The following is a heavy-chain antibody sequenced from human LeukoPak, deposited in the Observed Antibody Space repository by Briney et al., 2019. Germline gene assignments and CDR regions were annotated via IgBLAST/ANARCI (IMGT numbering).Heavy chain of an antibody. D-gene: IGHD2-2*01. Sequence: SETLSLTCTVSGGSISSSSYYWGWIRQPPGKGLEWIGKINHSGSTNYNPSLKSRVTISVDTSKNQFSLKLSSVTAADTAVYYCARPRGVVPAAHEYFQHWGQGTLVTVSS. CDR3: ARPRGVVPAAHEYFQH. CDR1: GGSISSSSYY. V-gene: IGHV4-39*07. J-gene: IGHJ1*01. CDR2: INHSGST.